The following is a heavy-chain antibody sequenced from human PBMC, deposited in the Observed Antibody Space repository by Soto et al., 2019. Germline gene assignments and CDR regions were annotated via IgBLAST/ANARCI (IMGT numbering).Heavy chain of an antibody. CDR2: IKDSGSS. CDR3: CSVGSRLT. Sequence: QVQLQQWGAGLLKPSETLSLTCSVYRGSFSGYFWSWIRQPPGKGLEWIGEIKDSGSSKYNPSLKSRVTMSVDTSKNQFYLKLTSLTAADTGVYYCCSVGSRLTWGQGTLVTVSS. J-gene: IGHJ4*02. D-gene: IGHD2-15*01. CDR1: RGSFSGYF. V-gene: IGHV4-34*02.